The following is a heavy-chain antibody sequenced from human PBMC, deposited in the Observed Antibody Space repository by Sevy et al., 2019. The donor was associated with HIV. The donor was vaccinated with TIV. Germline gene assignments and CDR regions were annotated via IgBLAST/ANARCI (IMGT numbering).Heavy chain of an antibody. CDR1: GGSISSSSYY. J-gene: IGHJ5*01. CDR2: IFYSGST. Sequence: SETLSLTCTVSGGSISSSSYYWGWIRQPPGKGLEWIGSIFYSGSTYYNPSLKSRVTISVDTSKNQFSLKLNSVTAADTAVYYCARHAHITMIVTWGQEPWSPSPQ. CDR3: ARHAHITMIVT. V-gene: IGHV4-39*01. D-gene: IGHD3-22*01.